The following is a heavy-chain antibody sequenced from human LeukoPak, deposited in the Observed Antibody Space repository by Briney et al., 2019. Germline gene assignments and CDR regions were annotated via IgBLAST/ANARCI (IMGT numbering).Heavy chain of an antibody. J-gene: IGHJ5*02. CDR3: ARNHASVVPATYWFDP. V-gene: IGHV1-2*06. Sequence: ASVKVSCKASGYTFTDYHMHWVRRAPGQGLEWMGRINPNSGDTNYAQKFQGRVTMTRDTSISTAYMELSRLRSDDTAVYYCARNHASVVPATYWFDPWGQGTLVAVSS. CDR2: INPNSGDT. D-gene: IGHD2-2*01. CDR1: GYTFTDYH.